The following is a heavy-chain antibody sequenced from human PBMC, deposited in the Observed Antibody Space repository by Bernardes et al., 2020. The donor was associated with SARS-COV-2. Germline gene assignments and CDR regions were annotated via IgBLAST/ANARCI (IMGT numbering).Heavy chain of an antibody. Sequence: GGSLRLSCVVSGFSLTDYYMTWVRRPPGKGLEWIAFMTSSATGTYYADSVRGRFTISRDTATNSLFLHMNSLRVEDTAMYYCVTSPTIITEWGQGTLVTVSS. CDR1: GFSLTDYY. CDR2: MTSSATGT. J-gene: IGHJ4*02. V-gene: IGHV3-11*01. D-gene: IGHD1-1*01. CDR3: VTSPTIITE.